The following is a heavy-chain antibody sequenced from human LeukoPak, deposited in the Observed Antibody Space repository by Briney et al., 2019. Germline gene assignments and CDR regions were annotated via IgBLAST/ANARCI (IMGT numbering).Heavy chain of an antibody. CDR1: GFTFSAYW. V-gene: IGHV3-74*01. CDR3: ARGGGPLDY. CDR2: INSDGSST. Sequence: PGGSLRLSCAASGFTFSAYWMHWVRQSPGKGLVWVSRINSDGSSTDYADSVKGRFTISRDIAKSTLYLQMNSLRAEDTAVYYCARGGGPLDYWGQGTLVTVSS. J-gene: IGHJ4*02.